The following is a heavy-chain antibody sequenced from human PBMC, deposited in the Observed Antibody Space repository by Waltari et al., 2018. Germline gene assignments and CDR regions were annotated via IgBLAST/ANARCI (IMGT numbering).Heavy chain of an antibody. CDR2: FDSEDGET. V-gene: IGHV1-24*01. CDR1: GYTLTEFS. D-gene: IGHD1-26*01. J-gene: IGHJ4*02. Sequence: QVQLVQSGAEVKKPGASVKVSCKVSGYTLTEFSMHWVRQDAGKGLEGMGGFDSEDGETIYAQKLQGRVTMTEDKSTDTAYMGLSSLRSEDTAVYYCATVGVGATGIDYWGQGTLVTVSS. CDR3: ATVGVGATGIDY.